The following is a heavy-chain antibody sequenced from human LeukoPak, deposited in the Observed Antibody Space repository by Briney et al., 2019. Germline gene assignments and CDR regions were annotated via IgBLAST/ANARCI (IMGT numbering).Heavy chain of an antibody. Sequence: GGSLRFSCAASGFTFSSYSMNWVRQAPGKGLEWVSYISSSSSSTIYYADSVKGRFTISRDNAKNSLYLQMNSLRAEDTAVYYCARSEDETMTTTDYWGQGTLVTVSS. CDR1: GFTFSSYS. J-gene: IGHJ4*02. D-gene: IGHD4-17*01. CDR3: ARSEDETMTTTDY. V-gene: IGHV3-48*01. CDR2: ISSSSSSTI.